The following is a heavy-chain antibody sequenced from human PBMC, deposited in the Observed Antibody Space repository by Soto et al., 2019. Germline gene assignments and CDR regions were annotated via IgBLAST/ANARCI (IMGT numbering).Heavy chain of an antibody. J-gene: IGHJ3*02. CDR2: IYYSGST. CDR3: ASTYYDILTGYYYAFDM. V-gene: IGHV4-59*08. Sequence: SETLSLTCTVSGGSISSYYWSWIRQPPGKGLEWIGYIYYSGSTNYNPSLKSRVTISVDTSKNRFSLKLNSVTAADTAVYYCASTYYDILTGYYYAFDMWGQGTMVTVSS. CDR1: GGSISSYY. D-gene: IGHD3-9*01.